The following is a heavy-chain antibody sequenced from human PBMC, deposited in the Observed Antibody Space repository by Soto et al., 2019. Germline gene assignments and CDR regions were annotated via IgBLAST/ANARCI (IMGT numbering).Heavy chain of an antibody. Sequence: QVQLVQSGADAKKPGSSVTVSCKASGGTFSRFPIRWVRQAPGQGLEWMGGITPIFGTVDYSQKFQDRMTITADESTTTVYMELRSLRSEDTAMYYCASRGPVTETIDHWGQGTLVIVSS. CDR3: ASRGPVTETIDH. V-gene: IGHV1-69*01. J-gene: IGHJ4*02. D-gene: IGHD4-17*01. CDR2: ITPIFGTV. CDR1: GGTFSRFP.